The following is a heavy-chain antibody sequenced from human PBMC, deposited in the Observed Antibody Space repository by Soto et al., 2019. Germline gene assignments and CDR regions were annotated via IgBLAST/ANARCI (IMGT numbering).Heavy chain of an antibody. CDR3: ARDRGQGFDY. V-gene: IGHV4-59*01. CDR2: IYYSGST. J-gene: IGHJ4*02. CDR1: GGSISSYY. Sequence: QVQLQESGPGLVKPSETLSLTCTVSGGSISSYYWSWIRQPPGKGLEWIGYIYYSGSTNYNPSRKSRVTISVDTSKNQFSLKLSSVAASDTAVYYCARDRGQGFDYWGQGTLVTVSS.